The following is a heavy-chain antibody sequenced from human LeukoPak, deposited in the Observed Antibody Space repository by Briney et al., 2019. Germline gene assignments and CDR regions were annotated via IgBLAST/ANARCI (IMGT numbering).Heavy chain of an antibody. CDR2: ISSSSSTI. V-gene: IGHV3-48*04. D-gene: IGHD3-10*01. Sequence: GGSLRLSCAASGFTFSSYSMNWVRQAPGKGLEWVSYISSSSSTIYYADSVKGRFTISRDNAKNSLYLQMNSLRAEDTAVYYCARDLKFLVVRGVNSAGDIWGQGTTVTVSS. CDR1: GFTFSSYS. CDR3: ARDLKFLVVRGVNSAGDI. J-gene: IGHJ3*02.